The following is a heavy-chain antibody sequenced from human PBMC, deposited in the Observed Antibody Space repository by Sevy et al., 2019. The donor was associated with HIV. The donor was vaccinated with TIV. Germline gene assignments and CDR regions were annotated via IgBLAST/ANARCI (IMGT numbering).Heavy chain of an antibody. V-gene: IGHV3-30*18. CDR2: VSSDGTTR. CDR1: GFNFSPYA. CDR3: AKEGYYYDSRSSDWFDP. D-gene: IGHD3-22*01. J-gene: IGHJ5*02. Sequence: GGSLRLSCAASGFNFSPYAMHWVRQGPGKGLEWVATVSSDGTTRSYVDSIKGRFILSRDNSKNTLYLQMNNLTPEDTAVYYCAKEGYYYDSRSSDWFDPWGPGALVTVSS.